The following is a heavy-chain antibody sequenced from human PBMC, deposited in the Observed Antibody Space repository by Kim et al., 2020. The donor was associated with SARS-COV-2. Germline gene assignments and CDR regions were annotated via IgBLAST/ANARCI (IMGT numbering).Heavy chain of an antibody. V-gene: IGHV3-30-3*01. D-gene: IGHD6-19*01. J-gene: IGHJ4*01. CDR2: ISYDGSNK. CDR3: ASTDHYSSGWYYFDY. CDR1: GFTFSSYA. Sequence: GGSLRLSCAASGFTFSSYAMHWVRQAPGKGLEWVAVISYDGSNKYYADSVKGRFTISRDNSKNTLYLQMNSLRAEDTAVYYCASTDHYSSGWYYFDYWG.